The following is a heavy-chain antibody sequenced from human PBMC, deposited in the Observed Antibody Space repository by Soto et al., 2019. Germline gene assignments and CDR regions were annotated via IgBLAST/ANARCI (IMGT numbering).Heavy chain of an antibody. CDR1: GGTFSSYT. Sequence: QVQLVQSGAEVKKPGSSVKVSCKASGGTFSSYTISWVRQAPGQGLEWMGRIIPILGIANYAQKFQGRVTITADKSTSTAYMELSSLRSEDTAVYYCARVFRVEGTYYFEYGGQGTLVTVSS. D-gene: IGHD1-1*01. CDR3: ARVFRVEGTYYFEY. V-gene: IGHV1-69*02. J-gene: IGHJ4*02. CDR2: IIPILGIA.